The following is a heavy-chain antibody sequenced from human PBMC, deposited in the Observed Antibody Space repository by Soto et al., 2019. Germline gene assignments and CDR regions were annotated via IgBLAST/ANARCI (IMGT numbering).Heavy chain of an antibody. V-gene: IGHV4-39*01. D-gene: IGHD2-15*01. CDR1: GVSIHNSHSF. CDR3: GRVVEGATRHTDFDS. J-gene: IGHJ5*01. CDR2: VYYNGGA. Sequence: SETLTLTCAVSGVSIHNSHSFWGWIRQPPGKGLEFIGSVYYNGGANYNPSLKSRVTMSIDTSKNQFSLRVNSLTAADTAVYYCGRVVEGATRHTDFDSWGQGILVTVSS.